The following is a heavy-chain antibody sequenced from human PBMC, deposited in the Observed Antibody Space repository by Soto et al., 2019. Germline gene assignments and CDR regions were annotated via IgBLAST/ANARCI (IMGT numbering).Heavy chain of an antibody. CDR3: ARVYGYCSGGSCQRGGYFDY. CDR2: IYYSGST. CDR1: GGSISSGGYY. V-gene: IGHV4-31*02. Sequence: SETLSLTCTVSGGSISSGGYYWSWIRQHPGKGLEWIGYIYYSGSTYYNPSLKSRVTISVDTSKNQFSLKLSSVTAVDTAVYYCARVYGYCSGGSCQRGGYFDYWGQGTLVTVSS. D-gene: IGHD2-15*01. J-gene: IGHJ4*02.